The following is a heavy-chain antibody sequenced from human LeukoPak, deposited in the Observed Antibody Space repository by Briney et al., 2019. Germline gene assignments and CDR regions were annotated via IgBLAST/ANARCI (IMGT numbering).Heavy chain of an antibody. V-gene: IGHV6-1*01. J-gene: IGHJ4*02. CDR1: GDSVSSNSPA. Sequence: SQTLSLTCAISGDSVSSNSPAWNWIRQSPSRGLEWLGRTYYRSKWYNDYAVSVKGRITINPDTSKSQFSLHLNSVTPEDTAVYYCARDWLGYYYDCWGQGTVVTVSS. D-gene: IGHD6-19*01. CDR2: TYYRSKWYN. CDR3: ARDWLGYYYDC.